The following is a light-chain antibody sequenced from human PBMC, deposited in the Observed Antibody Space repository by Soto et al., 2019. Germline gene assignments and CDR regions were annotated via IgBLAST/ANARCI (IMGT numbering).Light chain of an antibody. V-gene: IGLV2-14*01. CDR1: SSDVGGYNY. CDR3: SSYTSSSNVV. Sequence: QSALTQPASVSGSPGQSITISCTGTSSDVGGYNYVSWYQQHPGKVPKLMIYEVSNRPSGVSNRFSASKSGNTASLTISGLQCEDEADYYCSSYTSSSNVVFVGRTKLTVL. J-gene: IGLJ2*01. CDR2: EVS.